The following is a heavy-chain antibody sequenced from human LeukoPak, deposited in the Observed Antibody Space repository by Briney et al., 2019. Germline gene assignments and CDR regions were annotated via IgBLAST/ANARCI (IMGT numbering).Heavy chain of an antibody. V-gene: IGHV3-15*01. J-gene: IGHJ6*03. CDR2: IKSKTDGGTT. CDR1: GFTFSNAW. CDR3: TRELRYFDWLLSPSWKGSPRENYYYMDV. D-gene: IGHD3-9*01. Sequence: GGSHRLSCAASGFTFSNAWMSWVRQAPEKGLEWVGRIKSKTDGGTTDYAAPVKGRSTISRDDSKNTLYLQMNSLKTEDTAVYYCTRELRYFDWLLSPSWKGSPRENYYYMDVWGKGTTVTISS.